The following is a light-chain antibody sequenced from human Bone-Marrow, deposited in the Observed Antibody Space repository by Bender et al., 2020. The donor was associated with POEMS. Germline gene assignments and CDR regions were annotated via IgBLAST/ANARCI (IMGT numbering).Light chain of an antibody. CDR2: EVT. J-gene: IGLJ3*02. V-gene: IGLV2-14*02. CDR1: SSDVGNFNF. CDR3: SSYTSSSTRV. Sequence: QSALTQPASMSWSPGQSITISCTGTSSDVGNFNFVSWYQHHPGEAPKLMIYEVTKRPSGVSNRFSGSKSGISASLTISGLRAEDEADYYCSSYTSSSTRVFGGGTKLTVL.